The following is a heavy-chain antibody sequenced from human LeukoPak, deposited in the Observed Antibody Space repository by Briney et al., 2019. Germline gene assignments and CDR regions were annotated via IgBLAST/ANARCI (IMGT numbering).Heavy chain of an antibody. Sequence: ASVKVSCKASGYTFNGYYLHWVRQAPGQGLEWMGWINPNSDHTNYAQKFQGRVTITRDTSISTGYMELSRLRSDDTAVYYCARVGQNNLYAFDIWGQGTMVTVSS. CDR1: GYTFNGYY. CDR2: INPNSDHT. J-gene: IGHJ3*02. D-gene: IGHD1/OR15-1a*01. V-gene: IGHV1-2*02. CDR3: ARVGQNNLYAFDI.